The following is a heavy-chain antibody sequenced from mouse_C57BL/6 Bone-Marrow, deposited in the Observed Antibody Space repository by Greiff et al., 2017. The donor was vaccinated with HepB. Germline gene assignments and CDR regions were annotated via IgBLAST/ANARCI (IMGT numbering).Heavy chain of an antibody. Sequence: VKLVESGPGLVQPSQSLSITCTVSGFSLTSYGVHWVRQSPGKGLEWLGVIWSGGSTDYNAAFISRLSISKDNSKSQVFFKMNSLQADDTAIYYCARKTRNWDLYFDYWGQGTTLTVSS. D-gene: IGHD4-1*01. V-gene: IGHV2-2*01. CDR3: ARKTRNWDLYFDY. CDR1: GFSLTSYG. CDR2: IWSGGST. J-gene: IGHJ2*01.